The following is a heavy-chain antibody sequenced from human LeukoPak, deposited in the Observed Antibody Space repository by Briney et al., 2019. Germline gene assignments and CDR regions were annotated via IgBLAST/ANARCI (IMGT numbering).Heavy chain of an antibody. Sequence: PSETLSLTCAVSGYSVSSGYYWGWIRQPPGKGLEWIGSVYHSGSTYYNPSLKSRVTISVDTSKNQFSLKLSSVTAADTAVYYCARHGNYYDTSQSDPWGQGTLVTVSS. D-gene: IGHD3-22*01. V-gene: IGHV4-38-2*01. J-gene: IGHJ5*02. CDR1: GYSVSSGYY. CDR2: VYHSGST. CDR3: ARHGNYYDTSQSDP.